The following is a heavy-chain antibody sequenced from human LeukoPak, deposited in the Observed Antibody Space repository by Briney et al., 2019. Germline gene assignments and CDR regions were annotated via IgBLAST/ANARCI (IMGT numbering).Heavy chain of an antibody. D-gene: IGHD3-3*01. V-gene: IGHV3-74*01. CDR1: GFTFSRYW. J-gene: IGHJ1*01. CDR3: ARAPSEVGGYYPEYFRH. CDR2: IKSDGKT. Sequence: PGGSLRLSCEASGFTFSRYWMHWIRQAPGKGLVWVSRIKSDGKTNYEDSVKGRFTISRDNAKNTVSLQMNSLRAADTGVYYCARAPSEVGGYYPEYFRHWGQGTLVTVSS.